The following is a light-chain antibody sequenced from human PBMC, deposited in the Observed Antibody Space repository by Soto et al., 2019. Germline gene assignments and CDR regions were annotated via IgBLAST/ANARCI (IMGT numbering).Light chain of an antibody. CDR2: ATS. J-gene: IGKJ1*01. CDR1: QTVSTY. V-gene: IGKV1-39*01. Sequence: DTQMTQSPSSLSASVGDRIRITCRASQTVSTYLNWYQQKAGQAPTLLISATSTLQSGVPSRFSGSGSGTEFTLTITSLQPEDFATYYWQQTYTTPRTFGQGTKVAFK. CDR3: QQTYTTPRT.